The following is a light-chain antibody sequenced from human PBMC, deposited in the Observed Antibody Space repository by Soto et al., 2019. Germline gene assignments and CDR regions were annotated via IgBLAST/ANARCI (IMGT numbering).Light chain of an antibody. V-gene: IGKV3-15*01. CDR2: AAS. Sequence: EIVVTQSPGILSVSPGDRATLSCRASQSVGRNLAWYHQKPGQAPTLLIYAASTRATGLPARFSGSGSGTDFTLTISSLQSEDFAVYYCQEYSEWPLFTLGPGTRVDIK. J-gene: IGKJ3*01. CDR1: QSVGRN. CDR3: QEYSEWPLFT.